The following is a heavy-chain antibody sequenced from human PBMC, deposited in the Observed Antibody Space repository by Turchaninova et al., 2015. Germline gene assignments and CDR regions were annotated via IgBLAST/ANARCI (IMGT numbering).Heavy chain of an antibody. J-gene: IGHJ3*02. CDR3: AREPSGCSGGSCPRGAFDI. V-gene: IGHV4-34*01. D-gene: IGHD2-15*01. CDR1: GGSFSGYY. CDR2: INHSEST. Sequence: QVQLQQWGAGLLKPSETLSLTCAVEGGSFSGYYWVWIRQPPGKGLELIAEINHSESTNYHPSLKSRVTISVDTSKNQFSLKLSSVTAADTAVYYCAREPSGCSGGSCPRGAFDIWGQGTMVTVSS.